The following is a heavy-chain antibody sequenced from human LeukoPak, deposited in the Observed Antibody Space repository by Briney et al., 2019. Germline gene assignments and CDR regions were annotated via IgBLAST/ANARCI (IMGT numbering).Heavy chain of an antibody. J-gene: IGHJ4*02. CDR3: AKGPTYYYGSGSPIR. D-gene: IGHD3-10*01. CDR1: GFTFDDYA. CDR2: ISGDGGST. V-gene: IGHV3-43*02. Sequence: GGSLRLSCAASGFTFDDYAMHWVRQAPGKGLEWVSLISGDGGSTYYADSVKGRFTISRDNSKNSLYLQMNSLRTEDTALYYCAKGPTYYYGSGSPIRWGQGTLVTVSS.